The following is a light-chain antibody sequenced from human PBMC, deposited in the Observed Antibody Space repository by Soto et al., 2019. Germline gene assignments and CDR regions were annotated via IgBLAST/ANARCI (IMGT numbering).Light chain of an antibody. CDR3: QQYNSYSPYT. J-gene: IGKJ2*01. CDR1: QSLSSW. V-gene: IGKV1-5*03. CDR2: KAS. Sequence: DIPMTQSPSTLSASVGDRVTIPCRASQSLSSWLAWYQQKPGKAPKLLIYKASSLESGVPSRFSGSGSGTEFTLTISSLQPDDFATYYCQQYNSYSPYTFGQGTKLEIK.